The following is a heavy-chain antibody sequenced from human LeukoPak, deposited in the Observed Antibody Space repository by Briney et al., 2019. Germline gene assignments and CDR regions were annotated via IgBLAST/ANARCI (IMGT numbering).Heavy chain of an antibody. Sequence: GASVKVSCKASGYTFTGYYMHWVRQAPGQGLEWIGWINPNSGGTNYAQKFQGRVTMTRDTSISTAYMELSRPRSDDTAVYYCASSGYDGGGGPSPYYWGQGTLVTVSS. J-gene: IGHJ4*02. CDR2: INPNSGGT. V-gene: IGHV1-2*02. D-gene: IGHD5-12*01. CDR3: ASSGYDGGGGPSPYY. CDR1: GYTFTGYY.